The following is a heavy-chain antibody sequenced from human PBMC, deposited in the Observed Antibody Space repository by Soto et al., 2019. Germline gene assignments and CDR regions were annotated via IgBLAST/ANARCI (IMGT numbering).Heavy chain of an antibody. CDR3: AKDRSDRNYDFEVSLFDY. Sequence: GGSLRLSCAASGFTFSSYAMSWVRQAPGKGLEWVSAISGSGGSTYYADSVKGRFTISRDNSKNTLYLQMNSLRAEDTAVYYCAKDRSDRNYDFEVSLFDYWGQGTLVTVSS. CDR2: ISGSGGST. D-gene: IGHD3-3*01. CDR1: GFTFSSYA. V-gene: IGHV3-23*01. J-gene: IGHJ4*02.